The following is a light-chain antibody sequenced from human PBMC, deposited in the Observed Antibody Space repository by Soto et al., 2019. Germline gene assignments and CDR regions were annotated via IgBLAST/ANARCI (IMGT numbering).Light chain of an antibody. CDR2: GAS. V-gene: IGKV1-6*01. CDR1: QGIRTE. Sequence: AIQMTQSPSSLYASVGDRVTITCRASQGIRTELGWYQQKPGKAPRLLIYGASTLQGGVPSRFSDGGPGTDFSLTISSLQPEDFATYYCLQDNSYPRTFGQGTKVDIK. CDR3: LQDNSYPRT. J-gene: IGKJ1*01.